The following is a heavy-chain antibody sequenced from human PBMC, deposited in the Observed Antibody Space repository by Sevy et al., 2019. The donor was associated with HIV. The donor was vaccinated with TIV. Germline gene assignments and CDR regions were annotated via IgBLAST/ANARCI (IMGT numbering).Heavy chain of an antibody. J-gene: IGHJ4*02. CDR2: IYWDGDT. D-gene: IGHD3-9*01. CDR3: AHRRSKGITITEFDY. CDR1: GFSFSTSGVG. V-gene: IGHV2-5*02. Sequence: SGPTLVKPTQTLTLTCTFSGFSFSTSGVGVGWIRQPPGKAPEWLAMIYWDGDTRYSPSLMNRLTITKDTSKDQVVLRMANMEPVGTGTYYCAHRRSKGITITEFDYWGQGTLVTVSS.